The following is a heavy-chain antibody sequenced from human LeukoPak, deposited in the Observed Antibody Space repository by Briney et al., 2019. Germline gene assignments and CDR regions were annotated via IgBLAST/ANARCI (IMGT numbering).Heavy chain of an antibody. D-gene: IGHD5-18*01. J-gene: IGHJ4*02. Sequence: GGSLRLSCAASEFSVGSNYMTWVRQAPGKGLEWVSLIYSGGSTYYADSVKGRFTISRDNSKNTLYLQMNSLRAEDTAVYYCARDRGGTAMVYFDYWGQGTLVTVSS. V-gene: IGHV3-66*01. CDR3: ARDRGGTAMVYFDY. CDR2: IYSGGST. CDR1: EFSVGSNY.